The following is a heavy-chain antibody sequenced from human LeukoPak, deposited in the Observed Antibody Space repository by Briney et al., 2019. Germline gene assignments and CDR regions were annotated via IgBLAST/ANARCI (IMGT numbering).Heavy chain of an antibody. J-gene: IGHJ4*02. CDR2: MNPNSGNT. V-gene: IGHV1-8*01. CDR1: GNTFTSYD. CDR3: ARGSGVSYYYGSGSSDFDY. D-gene: IGHD3-10*01. Sequence: ASVKVSCKASGNTFTSYDINWVRQATGQGLEWMGWMNPNSGNTGYAQKFQGRVTMTRNTSISTAYMELSSLRSEDTAVYYCARGSGVSYYYGSGSSDFDYWGQGTLVTVSS.